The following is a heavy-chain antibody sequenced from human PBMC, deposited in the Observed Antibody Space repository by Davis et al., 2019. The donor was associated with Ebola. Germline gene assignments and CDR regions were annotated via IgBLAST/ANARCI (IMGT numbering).Heavy chain of an antibody. V-gene: IGHV1-18*01. Sequence: AASVKVSCKASGYTFSSYGINWVRQAPGQGLEWMGWISAYNGNTKYAQKLQGRVTMTTDTSTSTAYMELRSLRSDDTAVYYCARAPGYYDSSGYPYYFDYWGQGTLVTVSS. J-gene: IGHJ4*02. D-gene: IGHD3-22*01. CDR2: ISAYNGNT. CDR3: ARAPGYYDSSGYPYYFDY. CDR1: GYTFSSYG.